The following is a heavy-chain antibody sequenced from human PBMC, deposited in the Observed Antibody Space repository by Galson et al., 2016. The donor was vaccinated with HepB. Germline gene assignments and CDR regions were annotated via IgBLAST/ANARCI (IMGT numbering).Heavy chain of an antibody. Sequence: SETLSLTCTVSGGSISSSNYYWGWIRQPPGKGLEWIGSIYYSGSTYYNPSLESRVTISVDTSKNQFSLKLSSVTAADTAVYYCARQYTIFGVLIGWGQGTLVTVSS. D-gene: IGHD3-3*01. CDR1: GGSISSSNYY. CDR3: ARQYTIFGVLIG. V-gene: IGHV4-39*01. J-gene: IGHJ4*02. CDR2: IYYSGST.